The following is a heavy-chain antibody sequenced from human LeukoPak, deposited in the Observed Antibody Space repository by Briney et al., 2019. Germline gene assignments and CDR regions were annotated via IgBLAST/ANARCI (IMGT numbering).Heavy chain of an antibody. CDR3: ARAAKGYYYGVDV. CDR1: GDSVSSNSAA. CDR2: TYYRSKFFN. V-gene: IGHV6-1*01. Sequence: SQTLSLTCAISGDSVSSNSAAWNWIRQSPSRGIEWLGATYYRSKFFNDNAVSVKSRITINPDTSKNQFSLHLNSVTPEDTALYYCARAAKGYYYGVDVWGQGTTVTVSS. J-gene: IGHJ6*02.